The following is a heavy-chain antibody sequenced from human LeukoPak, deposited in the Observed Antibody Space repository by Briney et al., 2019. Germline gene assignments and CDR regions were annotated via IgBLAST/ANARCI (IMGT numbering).Heavy chain of an antibody. D-gene: IGHD2-15*01. CDR1: GFTFSSYG. J-gene: IGHJ4*02. CDR3: AKSSWRYCSGGSCYLVDY. V-gene: IGHV3-30*18. Sequence: GGSLRPSCAASGFTFSSYGMHWVRQAPGKGLEWVAVISYDGSNKYYADSVKGRFTISRDNSKNTLYLQMNSLRAEDTAVYYCAKSSWRYCSGGSCYLVDYWGQGTLVTVSS. CDR2: ISYDGSNK.